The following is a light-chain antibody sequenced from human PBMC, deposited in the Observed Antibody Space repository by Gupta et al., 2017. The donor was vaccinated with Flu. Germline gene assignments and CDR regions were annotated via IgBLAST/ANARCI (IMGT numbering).Light chain of an antibody. Sequence: QSALTQPPSASGSPGQSVTISCTGTSSDVDDYNYVSWYQQHPGKAPKLMIYEVSKRPSGVPDRFSGSKSGNTASLTVSGLQAEDEVDYYCSSYAGSNIRYVFGTGTKVTVL. CDR1: SSDVDDYNY. V-gene: IGLV2-8*01. J-gene: IGLJ1*01. CDR2: EVS. CDR3: SSYAGSNIRYV.